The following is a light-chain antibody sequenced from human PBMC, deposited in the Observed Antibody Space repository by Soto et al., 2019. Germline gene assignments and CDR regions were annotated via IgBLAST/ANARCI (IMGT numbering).Light chain of an antibody. CDR1: QSVSSNY. CDR2: GAS. V-gene: IGKV3-20*01. J-gene: IGKJ5*01. Sequence: ENMLTPSPGTLSVSPGERATPACRARQSVSSNYLAWYQQKPGQPPRLLIYGASSRATGIPDRFSGSGSGTDFTLTISSLEPEDFAVYYCQQRGSWPPSITFGQGTRLEIK. CDR3: QQRGSWPPSIT.